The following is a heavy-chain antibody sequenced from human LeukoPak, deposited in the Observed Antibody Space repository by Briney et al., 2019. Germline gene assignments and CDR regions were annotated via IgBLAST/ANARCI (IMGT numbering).Heavy chain of an antibody. CDR1: GDTVSSNSAG. V-gene: IGHV6-1*01. J-gene: IGHJ4*02. D-gene: IGHD6-13*01. CDR2: TYHRSKWYY. Sequence: SQTLSLTCAISGDTVSSNSAGWNWIRQSPSGCLGWLGRTYHRSKWYYDYAVSVKSRITINPDTSKNQLSLQLNSVTPEDTAVYYCARSSYSNSWYVDYWGQGTLVTVSS. CDR3: ARSSYSNSWYVDY.